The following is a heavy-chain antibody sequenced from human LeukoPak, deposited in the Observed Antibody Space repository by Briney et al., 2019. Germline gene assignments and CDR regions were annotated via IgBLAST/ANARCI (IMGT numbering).Heavy chain of an antibody. J-gene: IGHJ6*02. CDR3: ATSMVRGVPVTVSQNYYYYGMDV. CDR2: ISGSGGST. Sequence: GSLRLSCAASGFTFSSYAMSWVRQAPGKGLEWVSGISGSGGSTYYADSVKGRFTISRDNSKNTLYLQMNSLRAEDTAVYYCATSMVRGVPVTVSQNYYYYGMDVWGQGTTVTISS. D-gene: IGHD3-10*01. V-gene: IGHV3-23*01. CDR1: GFTFSSYA.